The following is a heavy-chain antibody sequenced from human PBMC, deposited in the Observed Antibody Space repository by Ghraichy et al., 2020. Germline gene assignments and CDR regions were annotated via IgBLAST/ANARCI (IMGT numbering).Heavy chain of an antibody. J-gene: IGHJ3*02. CDR2: IYYSGST. CDR3: ARDRDGYNSDAFDI. CDR1: GGSISSYY. Sequence: SETLSLTCTVSGGSISSYYWSWIRQPPGKGLEWIGYIYYSGSTNYNPSLKSRVTISVDTSKNQFSLKLSSLTAADTAVYYCARDRDGYNSDAFDIWGQGTMVTVSS. D-gene: IGHD5-24*01. V-gene: IGHV4-59*01.